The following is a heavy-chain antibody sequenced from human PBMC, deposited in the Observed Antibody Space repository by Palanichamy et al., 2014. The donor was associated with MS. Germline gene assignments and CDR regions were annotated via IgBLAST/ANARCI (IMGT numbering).Heavy chain of an antibody. CDR3: TRETVPCGSRARAPELEEPPFYDY. D-gene: IGHD1-26*01. Sequence: QVQLVQSGAEVKKPGSSVKVSCKASGGTLSNYGIRWVRQAPGQGLEWMGGIIPILGISVYAQNFQGRFTITADKSTTSDYMELSSLRSGDTAVYCCTRETVPCGSRARAPELEEPPFYDYWGQGTLVTVSS. V-gene: IGHV1-69*10. CDR2: IIPILGIS. CDR1: GGTLSNYG. J-gene: IGHJ4*02.